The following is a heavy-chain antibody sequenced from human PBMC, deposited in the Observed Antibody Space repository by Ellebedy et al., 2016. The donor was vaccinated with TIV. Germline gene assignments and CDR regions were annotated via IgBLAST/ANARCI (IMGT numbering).Heavy chain of an antibody. CDR1: GSRSSNYD. J-gene: IGHJ4*02. V-gene: IGHV3-33*08. D-gene: IGHD2-15*01. CDR2: IWYDGSNK. Sequence: GGSLRLXXAASGSRSSNYDMHWVRQAPGKGLDGVAVIWYDGSNKYYADYVKGRFTISRDNSKNTVSLQMNSLRPEETAVYSCAGGAWHCSADTSYWGLGTLVTVSS. CDR3: AGGAWHCSADTSY.